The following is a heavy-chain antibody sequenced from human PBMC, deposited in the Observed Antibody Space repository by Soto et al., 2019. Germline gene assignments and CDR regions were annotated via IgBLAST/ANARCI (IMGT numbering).Heavy chain of an antibody. J-gene: IGHJ6*02. Sequence: QVQLVESGGGVVQPGRSLRLSCAASAFTFSSYAMHWVRQAPGKGLDWVAVISYDGSDKYYADSVKGRFTVSRDNSKNTVYLQMNDLRVEDAAEYFCAKDSWAIFGVPAGEYYAMDVWGQGTTVTVSS. CDR1: AFTFSSYA. D-gene: IGHD3-3*01. CDR3: AKDSWAIFGVPAGEYYAMDV. CDR2: ISYDGSDK. V-gene: IGHV3-30-3*02.